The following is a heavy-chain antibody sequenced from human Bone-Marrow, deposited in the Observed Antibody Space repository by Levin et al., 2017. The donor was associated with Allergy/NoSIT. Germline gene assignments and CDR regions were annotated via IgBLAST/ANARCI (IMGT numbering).Heavy chain of an antibody. CDR2: ITNSGRT. J-gene: IGHJ4*02. Sequence: GGSLRLXXXXXXIACRHTSTKRMPRVTEKGLEWVSAITNSGRTYYADSVKGRFTVSRDNSKNTLYLQMNSLRADDTAVYYCAKEMTTVVPVFDYWGQGTLVTVSS. D-gene: IGHD4-23*01. V-gene: IGHV3-23*01. CDR1: XIACRHTS. CDR3: AKEMTTVVPVFDY.